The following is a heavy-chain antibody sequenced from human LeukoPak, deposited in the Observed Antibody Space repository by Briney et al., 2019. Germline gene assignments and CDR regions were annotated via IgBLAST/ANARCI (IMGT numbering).Heavy chain of an antibody. CDR1: GFTFSTYY. CDR2: TTGSSSYI. V-gene: IGHV3-21*01. Sequence: PGGSLRLSCAASGFTFSTYYMNWVRQAPGKGLEWVSFTTGSSSYIYYTDSVKGRFTISRDSAKNSLFLQMNSLRDEDTAVYYCASGFSSSPYFDYWGQGTLVTVSS. CDR3: ASGFSSSPYFDY. J-gene: IGHJ4*02. D-gene: IGHD6-6*01.